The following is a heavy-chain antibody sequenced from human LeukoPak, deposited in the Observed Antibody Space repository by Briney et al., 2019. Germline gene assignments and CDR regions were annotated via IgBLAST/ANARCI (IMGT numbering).Heavy chain of an antibody. V-gene: IGHV3-23*01. Sequence: TGGSLRLSCTASGFTFGDYAMTWVRQAPGKGLEWVSAISGSGGSTYYADSVKGRFTISRDNSKNTLYLQMNSLRAEDTAVYYCARDRRETMITFGGVMTAGWFDPWGQGTLVTVSS. CDR1: GFTFGDYA. CDR2: ISGSGGST. CDR3: ARDRRETMITFGGVMTAGWFDP. D-gene: IGHD3-16*01. J-gene: IGHJ5*02.